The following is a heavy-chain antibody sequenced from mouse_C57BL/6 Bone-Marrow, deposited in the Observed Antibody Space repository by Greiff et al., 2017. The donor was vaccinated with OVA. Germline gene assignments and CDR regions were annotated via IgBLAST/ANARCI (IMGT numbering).Heavy chain of an antibody. V-gene: IGHV1-50*01. CDR1: GYTFTSYW. CDR2: IDPSDSYT. D-gene: IGHD3-3*01. Sequence: QVQLQQPGAELVKPGASVKLSCKASGYTFTSYWMQWVKQRPGQGLEWIGEIDPSDSYTNYNQKFKGKATLTVDTSSSTAYMQLSSLTSEDSAVYYCARGPGLFDYWGQGTTLTVSS. CDR3: ARGPGLFDY. J-gene: IGHJ2*01.